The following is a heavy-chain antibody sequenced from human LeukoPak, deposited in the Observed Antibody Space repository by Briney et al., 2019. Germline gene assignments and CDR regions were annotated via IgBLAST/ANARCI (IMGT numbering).Heavy chain of an antibody. V-gene: IGHV3-53*05. D-gene: IGHD1-26*01. J-gene: IGHJ4*02. Sequence: GGSLRLSCAASGFTVSSTYMTWVRQAPGQGLEWVSFIYRGGDTFYADSVKGRFTISRDNSKNTLYLKMNSLRAEDTAVYYCAKEGSNGDFDYWGQGTLVTVSS. CDR1: GFTVSSTY. CDR3: AKEGSNGDFDY. CDR2: IYRGGDT.